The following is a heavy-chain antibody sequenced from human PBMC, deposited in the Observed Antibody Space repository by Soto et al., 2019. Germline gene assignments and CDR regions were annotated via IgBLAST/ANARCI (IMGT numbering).Heavy chain of an antibody. CDR2: IIPIFGTA. Sequence: SVKVSCKASGGTFSSYAISWVRQAPGQGLEWMGGIIPIFGTANYAQKFQGRVTITADESTSTAYMELSSLRSEDTAVYYCAVPETINYYDSSGYPHDAFDIWGQGTMVTVSS. CDR3: AVPETINYYDSSGYPHDAFDI. J-gene: IGHJ3*02. V-gene: IGHV1-69*13. D-gene: IGHD3-22*01. CDR1: GGTFSSYA.